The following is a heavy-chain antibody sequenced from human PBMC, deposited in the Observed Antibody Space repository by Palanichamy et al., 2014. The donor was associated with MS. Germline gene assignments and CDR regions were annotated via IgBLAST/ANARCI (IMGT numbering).Heavy chain of an antibody. Sequence: QVQLVQSGAEVKKPGASVKVSCKASGYTFTSYAMHWVRQAPGQRLEWMGWINAGNGNTKYSQKFQGRVTITGDTSASTAYMELSSLRSEDTAVYYCARTTVTTGGFDYWGQGTLVTVSS. J-gene: IGHJ4*02. CDR1: GYTFTSYA. D-gene: IGHD4-17*01. CDR3: ARTTVTTGGFDY. V-gene: IGHV1-3*01. CDR2: INAGNGNT.